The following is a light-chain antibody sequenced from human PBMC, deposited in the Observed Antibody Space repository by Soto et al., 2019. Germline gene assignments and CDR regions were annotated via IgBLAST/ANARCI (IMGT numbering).Light chain of an antibody. V-gene: IGKV1-5*01. CDR1: QSVSRW. CDR2: DAS. J-gene: IGKJ4*01. Sequence: DIQMTQSPSILSASVGDSVTITCRANQSVSRWLAWYQQKPGKAPKLLIYDASSLNSGVPSRFSGSQSGTEFTLTITSLLPDDFATYFCQQYSSYSLPTFGGGTKVDI. CDR3: QQYSSYSLPT.